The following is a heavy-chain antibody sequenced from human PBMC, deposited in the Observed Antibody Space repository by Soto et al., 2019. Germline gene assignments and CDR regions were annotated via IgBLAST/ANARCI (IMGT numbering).Heavy chain of an antibody. V-gene: IGHV1-8*01. J-gene: IGHJ4*02. CDR2: MNPNSGNT. D-gene: IGHD2-2*01. CDR1: GYTFTGYD. CDR3: ARELVAVPAAIENDY. Sequence: ASVKVSCKASGYTFTGYDINWVRQATGQGLEWMGWMNPNSGNTGYAQKFQGRVTMTRNTSISTAYMELSSLRSEDTAVYYCARELVAVPAAIENDYWGQGTLVTVSS.